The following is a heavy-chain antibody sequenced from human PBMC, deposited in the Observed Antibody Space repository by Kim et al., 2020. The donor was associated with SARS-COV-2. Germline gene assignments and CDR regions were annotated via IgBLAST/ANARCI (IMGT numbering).Heavy chain of an antibody. Sequence: GGSLRLSCAASGFTFSSYAMHWVRQAPGKGLEWVAVISYDGSNKYYADSVKGRFTISRDNSKNTLYLQMNSLRAEDTAVYYCARDGVSLPAPESVGYFDYWGQGTLVTVSS. CDR3: ARDGVSLPAPESVGYFDY. V-gene: IGHV3-30*04. D-gene: IGHD2-2*01. J-gene: IGHJ4*02. CDR1: GFTFSSYA. CDR2: ISYDGSNK.